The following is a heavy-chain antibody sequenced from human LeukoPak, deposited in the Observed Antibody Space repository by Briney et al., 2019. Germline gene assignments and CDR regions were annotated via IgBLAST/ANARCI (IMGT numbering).Heavy chain of an antibody. CDR2: IYYSGST. J-gene: IGHJ2*01. CDR3: ANRGSIADWYFDL. D-gene: IGHD6-6*01. CDR1: GASASSVSSY. Sequence: SETLSLTCTVSGASASSVSSYWTWIRQPPGKGLEWIGYIYYSGSTHYNPSLKSRVTLSVDRSKNQFSLKLTSVTAADTAAYYCANRGSIADWYFDLWGRGTLVTVSS. V-gene: IGHV4-61*01.